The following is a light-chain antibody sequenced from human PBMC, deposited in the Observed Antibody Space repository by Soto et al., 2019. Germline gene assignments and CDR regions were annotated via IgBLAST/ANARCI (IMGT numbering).Light chain of an antibody. Sequence: DIQMTQSPSSLSASVGDRVTITCRASQSVGRFLNWYQQKPGKAPTVLINVASTLRSGVPSRFSGSGSGTDFNLTINSLQPEDFATYFCQQSFITPLTFGGGTKVDIK. CDR1: QSVGRF. J-gene: IGKJ4*01. CDR2: VAS. V-gene: IGKV1-39*01. CDR3: QQSFITPLT.